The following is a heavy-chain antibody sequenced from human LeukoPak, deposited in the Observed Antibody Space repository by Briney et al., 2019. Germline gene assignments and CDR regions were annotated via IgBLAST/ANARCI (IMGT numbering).Heavy chain of an antibody. CDR3: ARVSSTGYGVSSGLFY. CDR2: ISGRDNIL. CDR1: GFTFSDYC. J-gene: IGHJ4*02. Sequence: GGSLRLSCAASGFTFSDYCMSWIRQAPGKGLEWVAYISGRDNILYYAASVKGRFTVSRDNAKTSLSLQLNNLRAEDTAMYYCARVSSTGYGVSSGLFYWGQGTLVTVSS. D-gene: IGHD3-22*01. V-gene: IGHV3-11*01.